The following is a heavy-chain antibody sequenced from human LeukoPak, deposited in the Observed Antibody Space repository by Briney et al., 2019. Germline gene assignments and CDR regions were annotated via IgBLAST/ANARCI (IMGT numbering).Heavy chain of an antibody. CDR3: ARHLSGVTGYSYGRGIDY. Sequence: GRSLRLSCAASGFTFSRYGMHWVRQTPGKGLEWVAVTSYDASNKYYADSVKGRFTISRDNSKNTLYLQMNSLRAEDTAVYYCARHLSGVTGYSYGRGIDYWGQGTLVTVSS. J-gene: IGHJ4*02. D-gene: IGHD5-18*01. CDR2: TSYDASNK. CDR1: GFTFSRYG. V-gene: IGHV3-30*03.